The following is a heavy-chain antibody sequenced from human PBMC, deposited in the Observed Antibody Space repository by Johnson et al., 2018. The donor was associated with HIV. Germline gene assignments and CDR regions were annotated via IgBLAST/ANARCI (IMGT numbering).Heavy chain of an antibody. CDR3: ARWGRWELGDACDI. CDR1: GFTVSRYY. J-gene: IGHJ3*02. D-gene: IGHD1-26*01. V-gene: IGHV3-66*01. Sequence: VQLVESGGGLVQPGGSLRLSCAASGFTVSRYYMSWVRQAPGKGLEWVSVIYSGGSTYYADSVKGRFTISRDNSKNTLYLQMNSLRAEDTAVYYCARWGRWELGDACDIWGQGTMVTVSS. CDR2: IYSGGST.